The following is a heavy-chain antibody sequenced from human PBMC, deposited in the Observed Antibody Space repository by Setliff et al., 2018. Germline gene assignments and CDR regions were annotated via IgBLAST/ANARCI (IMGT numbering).Heavy chain of an antibody. Sequence: SVKVSCKASGYSFIDYYIHWVRQAPGQGPEWMGRVNPKNGGILYSQKFEGRVSMTGDRTISTVYMDLRSLTFDDTAVYYCARPRSNYNRGAFSIWGQGTMVTV. CDR2: VNPKNGGI. J-gene: IGHJ3*02. D-gene: IGHD3-10*01. CDR3: ARPRSNYNRGAFSI. V-gene: IGHV1-2*06. CDR1: GYSFIDYY.